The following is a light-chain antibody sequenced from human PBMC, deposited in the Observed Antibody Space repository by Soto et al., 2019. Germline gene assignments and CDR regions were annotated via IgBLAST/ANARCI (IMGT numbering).Light chain of an antibody. CDR3: AAWDDTLRARV. Sequence: QLVLAQPPSASGTPGQRVTISCSGSNSNIGRNDVTWYQQVPGTAPQCLIYSNDQRPSGVPDRISGSRSGTSASLAISGLQSGDEAEYYWAAWDDTLRARVFGGGTKVTVL. CDR1: NSNIGRND. J-gene: IGLJ2*01. V-gene: IGLV1-44*01. CDR2: SND.